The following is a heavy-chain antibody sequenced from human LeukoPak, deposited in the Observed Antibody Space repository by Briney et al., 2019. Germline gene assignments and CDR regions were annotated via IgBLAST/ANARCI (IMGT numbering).Heavy chain of an antibody. CDR1: GGSISSSY. CDR2: INYSGRT. D-gene: IGHD1-26*01. CDR3: ARPGEVGARNAFDI. Sequence: PSETLSLTCTVSGGSISSSYCSSIRQPPGKGLGWVESINYSGRTNSNPSLKSRVTISVDTSTNQLSLKLSSVTAADTAVYYCARPGEVGARNAFDIWGQGTMVTVSS. J-gene: IGHJ3*02. V-gene: IGHV4-59*08.